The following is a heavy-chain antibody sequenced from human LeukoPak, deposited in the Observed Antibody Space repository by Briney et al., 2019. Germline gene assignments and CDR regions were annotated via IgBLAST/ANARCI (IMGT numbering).Heavy chain of an antibody. D-gene: IGHD3-22*01. CDR1: GGSISSYY. V-gene: IGHV4-59*01. CDR2: IYYRGST. Sequence: SETLSLTCTVSGGSISSYYWSWIRQPPGKGLEWIGYIYYRGSTNYNPSLKSRVTMSVDKSKSQVSLKLTSVTAADTAVYYCARADYYDSSGYLDYWGQGTPVTVSP. J-gene: IGHJ4*02. CDR3: ARADYYDSSGYLDY.